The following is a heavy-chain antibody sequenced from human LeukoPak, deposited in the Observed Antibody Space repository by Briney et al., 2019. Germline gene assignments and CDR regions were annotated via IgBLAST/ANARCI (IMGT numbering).Heavy chain of an antibody. CDR3: ARAPTVTTYFDY. D-gene: IGHD4-17*01. CDR2: IIPIFGTA. V-gene: IGHV1-69*05. Sequence: SVKVSCKASGGTFSSYAISWVRQAPGQGLGWMGGIIPIFGTANYAQKFQGRVTITTDESTSTAYMELSSLRSEDTAVYYCARAPTVTTYFDYWGQGTLVTVSS. J-gene: IGHJ4*02. CDR1: GGTFSSYA.